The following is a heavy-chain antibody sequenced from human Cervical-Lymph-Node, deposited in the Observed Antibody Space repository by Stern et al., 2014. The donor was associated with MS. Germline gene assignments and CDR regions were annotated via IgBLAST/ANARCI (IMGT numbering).Heavy chain of an antibody. D-gene: IGHD3-10*01. Sequence: VQLVESGGGLVKPGGSLRLSCAASGFTFSDYYMTWIRQAPGKGLEWISYISSRDGTIFYADSVKGRFTISRDNAKKSLYLQMNSLRADDTAVYYCARAAGSADDFWGQGTLVTVSS. CDR2: ISSRDGTI. V-gene: IGHV3-11*01. CDR1: GFTFSDYY. J-gene: IGHJ4*02. CDR3: ARAAGSADDF.